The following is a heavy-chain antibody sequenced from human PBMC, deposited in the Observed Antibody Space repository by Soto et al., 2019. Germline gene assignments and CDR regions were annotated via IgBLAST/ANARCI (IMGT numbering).Heavy chain of an antibody. CDR2: IYWHDDE. D-gene: IGHD6-13*01. CDR1: GFSLNTDGEG. CDR3: ARPRNLIAEDAQVGDFEY. Sequence: QITLKESGPTQVKPTQTLTLTCSFSGFSLNTDGEGVGWVRQPPGEALEWLALIYWHDDERYSLSLKTRLTITKDPFKNQVVLIMTSMDPVDTATYYCARPRNLIAEDAQVGDFEYWGQGTLVTVSS. V-gene: IGHV2-5*01. J-gene: IGHJ4*02.